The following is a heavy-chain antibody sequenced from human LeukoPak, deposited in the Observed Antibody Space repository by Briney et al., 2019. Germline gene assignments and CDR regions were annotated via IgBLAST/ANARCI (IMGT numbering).Heavy chain of an antibody. V-gene: IGHV4-4*02. CDR3: ATRDQSRTDVVPPDY. J-gene: IGHJ4*02. Sequence: SETLSLTCPVSGVSISSGNWWTWVRQPPGKGLEWIGEIYHGGNINYSPSLKSRVTISIDKSKNQLSLNLNSVTAADTAVYYCATRDQSRTDVVPPDYWGQGALVTVSS. CDR1: GVSISSGNW. D-gene: IGHD5-18*01. CDR2: IYHGGNI.